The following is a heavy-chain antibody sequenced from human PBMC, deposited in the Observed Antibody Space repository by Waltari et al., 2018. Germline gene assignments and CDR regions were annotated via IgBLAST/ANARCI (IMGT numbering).Heavy chain of an antibody. D-gene: IGHD4-4*01. CDR2: ISYDGSNK. CDR3: AKSEAYKFYSNLKNWFDP. J-gene: IGHJ5*02. V-gene: IGHV3-30*18. CDR1: GFTFSSYG. Sequence: QVQLVESGGGVVQPGRSLRLSCAASGFTFSSYGMHWVRQAPGKGLEWVAVISYDGSNKTYADSVKGRFTISRENSKNTLYLQMNSLRAEDTAVYYCAKSEAYKFYSNLKNWFDPWGQGTLVTVSS.